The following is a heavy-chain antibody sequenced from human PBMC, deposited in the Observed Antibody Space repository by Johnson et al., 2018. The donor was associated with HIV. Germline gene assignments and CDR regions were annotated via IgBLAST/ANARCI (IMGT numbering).Heavy chain of an antibody. CDR1: GFTFSNYA. D-gene: IGHD3-3*01. Sequence: QMLLVESGGGVVQPGRSLRLSCAASGFTFSNYAVHWVRQAPGKGLVWVAVMSSDGFTQYYADSVKGRFTISRDNSRNTLYLQMNSLRAEDTAVYYCARDQAIFGVVLASDAFDIWGQGTMVTVSS. CDR3: ARDQAIFGVVLASDAFDI. CDR2: MSSDGFTQ. J-gene: IGHJ3*02. V-gene: IGHV3-30-3*01.